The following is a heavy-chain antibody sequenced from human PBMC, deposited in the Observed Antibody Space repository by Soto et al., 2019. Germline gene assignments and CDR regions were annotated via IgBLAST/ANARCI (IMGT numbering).Heavy chain of an antibody. CDR1: GVSISSYY. V-gene: IGHV4-59*08. D-gene: IGHD2-15*01. J-gene: IGHJ4*02. CDR3: ARRYGGTFDY. Sequence: QVQLQESGPGLVKPSETLSLTCTVSGVSISSYYWSWIRQPPGKGLEWIGYIYYSGSTNYNPSLKSRATISVDTSKNQFSLKLSSVTAADTAIYYCARRYGGTFDYWGQGTLVTVSS. CDR2: IYYSGST.